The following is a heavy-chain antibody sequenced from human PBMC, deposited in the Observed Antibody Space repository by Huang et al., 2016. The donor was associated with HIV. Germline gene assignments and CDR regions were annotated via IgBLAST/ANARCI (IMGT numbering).Heavy chain of an antibody. J-gene: IGHJ3*02. CDR2: IYTSGTP. V-gene: IGHV4-61*09. CDR3: ARLTGYSTFDI. D-gene: IGHD3-9*01. Sequence: QVQLQESGPGLVKPSQTLSLTCSVSGGSISSGNYYWRWIRQPAGKGREWIGHIYTSGTPSYNPSLKSRVTISVATSKNQFSLKLSSVTAADTAVYYCARLTGYSTFDIWGHGTVVTVSS. CDR1: GGSISSGNYY.